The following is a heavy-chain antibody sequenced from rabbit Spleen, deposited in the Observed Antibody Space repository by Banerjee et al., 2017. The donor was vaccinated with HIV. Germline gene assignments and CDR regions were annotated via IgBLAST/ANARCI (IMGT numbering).Heavy chain of an antibody. Sequence: LEESGGGLVKPGGTLTLTCTVSGFSFSSNWICWVRQAPGKGLEWIACIDTSNGDTDYANWPKGRFTISKTSSTTVTLQMTSLTAADTATYFCARVGGVGVYGYATLWGPGTLVTVS. CDR2: IDTSNGDT. V-gene: IGHV1S45*01. J-gene: IGHJ4*01. D-gene: IGHD6-1*01. CDR3: ARVGGVGVYGYATL. CDR1: GFSFSSNW.